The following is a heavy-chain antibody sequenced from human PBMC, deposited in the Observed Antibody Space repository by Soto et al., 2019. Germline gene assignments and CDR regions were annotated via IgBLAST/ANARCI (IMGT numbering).Heavy chain of an antibody. Sequence: SETVSLTCTVSCRSVSSGSYSWSWIRQPPGQGLAWIGYIYYSGSTNYNPSLKSRVTISVDTSKNQFSLKLSSVTAADTAVYYCARDWYSSPLAVYYYGMDVWGQGTTVTVSS. D-gene: IGHD6-13*01. CDR2: IYYSGST. CDR1: CRSVSSGSYS. J-gene: IGHJ6*02. V-gene: IGHV4-61*01. CDR3: ARDWYSSPLAVYYYGMDV.